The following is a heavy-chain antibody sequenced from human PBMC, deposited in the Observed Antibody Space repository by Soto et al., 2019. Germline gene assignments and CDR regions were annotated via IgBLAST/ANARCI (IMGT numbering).Heavy chain of an antibody. Sequence: SVKVSCKASGGTFSSYAIGWVRQAPGQGLEWMGGIIPIFGTANYAQKFQGRVTITADKSTSTAYMELSSLRSEDTAVYYCAREKYCTNGVCPYSSSRTFDYWGQGTLVTVSS. CDR1: GGTFSSYA. J-gene: IGHJ4*02. D-gene: IGHD2-8*01. CDR3: AREKYCTNGVCPYSSSRTFDY. V-gene: IGHV1-69*06. CDR2: IIPIFGTA.